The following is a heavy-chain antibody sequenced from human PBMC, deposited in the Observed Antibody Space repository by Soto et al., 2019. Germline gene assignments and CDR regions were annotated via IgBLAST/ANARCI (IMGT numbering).Heavy chain of an antibody. CDR3: ARGFSAGKGSPPDF. J-gene: IGHJ4*02. V-gene: IGHV3-33*01. CDR2: LWYHGSDK. D-gene: IGHD6-13*01. Sequence: QVHLVESGGGVVQPGRSLRLSCATSGFTFSDYVMHWVRQAPGKGLEWVAVLWYHGSDKFYADSVKGRFTISRDNSKNTLYLQMSSLRAEDTAVYYCARGFSAGKGSPPDFWGQGSLVTVSS. CDR1: GFTFSDYV.